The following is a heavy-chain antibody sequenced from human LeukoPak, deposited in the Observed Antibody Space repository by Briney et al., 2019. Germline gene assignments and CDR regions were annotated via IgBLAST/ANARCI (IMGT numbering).Heavy chain of an antibody. D-gene: IGHD4-17*01. Sequence: SETLSLTCTVSGGSISSSRYYWCWIRQPPGKGQEWIGSIYYSGSTYYNPSLKSRVTISVDTSKNQFSLKLSSVTAADTAVYYCARLAYGESDGPERNYYFDYWGQGTLVTVSS. CDR1: GGSISSSRYY. CDR2: IYYSGST. V-gene: IGHV4-39*01. J-gene: IGHJ4*02. CDR3: ARLAYGESDGPERNYYFDY.